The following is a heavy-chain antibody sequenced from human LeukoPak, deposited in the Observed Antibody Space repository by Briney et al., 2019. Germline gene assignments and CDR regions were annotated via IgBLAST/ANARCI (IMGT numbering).Heavy chain of an antibody. CDR2: IYYSGST. Sequence: SETLSLTCTVSGVSISSYYWSWLRQPPGKGREWLGYIYYSGSTNYNPSLKSRVTISVDTSKNQFSLKLSSVTAADTAVYYCARTSSSGYYFRWFDPWGQGTLVTVSS. CDR1: GVSISSYY. V-gene: IGHV4-59*01. D-gene: IGHD3-22*01. J-gene: IGHJ5*02. CDR3: ARTSSSGYYFRWFDP.